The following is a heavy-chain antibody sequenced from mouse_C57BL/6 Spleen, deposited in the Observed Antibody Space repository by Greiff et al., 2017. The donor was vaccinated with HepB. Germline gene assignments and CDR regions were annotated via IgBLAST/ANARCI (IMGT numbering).Heavy chain of an antibody. D-gene: IGHD2-12*01. J-gene: IGHJ3*01. V-gene: IGHV5-6*02. CDR2: ISSGGSYT. CDR3: ARHLTTGAWFAY. CDR1: GFTFSSYG. Sequence: DVMLVESGGDLVKPGGSLKLSCAASGFTFSSYGMSWVRQTPDKRLEWVATISSGGSYTYYPDSVKGRFTISRDNAKNTLYLQMSSLKSEDTAMYYCARHLTTGAWFAYWGQGTLVTVSA.